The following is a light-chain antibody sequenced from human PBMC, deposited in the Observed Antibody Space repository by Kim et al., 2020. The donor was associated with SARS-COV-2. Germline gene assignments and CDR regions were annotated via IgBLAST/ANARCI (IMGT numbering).Light chain of an antibody. V-gene: IGLV1-51*01. CDR3: GTWDTRLKVGV. J-gene: IGLJ2*01. CDR1: TSNIGNDY. Sequence: TVTISSFGSTSNIGNDYVSWDQQIPGTAPKLLIYANDKRPSGIPDRFSGSKSGTSATLGITGLQTGDEADYFCGTWDTRLKVGVFGGGTQLTVL. CDR2: AND.